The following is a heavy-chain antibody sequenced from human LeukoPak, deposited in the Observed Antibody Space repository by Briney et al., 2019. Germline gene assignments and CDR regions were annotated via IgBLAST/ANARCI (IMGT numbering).Heavy chain of an antibody. J-gene: IGHJ4*02. CDR1: GFTFGDYA. CDR2: IRSKTYGGTP. Sequence: GGSLRLSCTASGFTFGDYAMSWVRQAPGKGLEWVGFIRSKTYGGTPEYAASVKGRFTISRDDSKSIAYMPMNSLKTEDTAVYYCTEISEDGYSGYEPVDYWGQGTLVTVSS. D-gene: IGHD5-12*01. CDR3: TEISEDGYSGYEPVDY. V-gene: IGHV3-49*04.